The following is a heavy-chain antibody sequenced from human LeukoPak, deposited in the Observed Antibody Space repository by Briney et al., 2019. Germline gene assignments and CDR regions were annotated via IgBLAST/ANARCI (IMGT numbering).Heavy chain of an antibody. J-gene: IGHJ4*02. CDR3: ASAVFDSGSPLFDY. CDR1: GGSISSSNW. V-gene: IGHV4-4*02. Sequence: PSETLSLTCAVSGGSISSSNWWSWVRQPPGKGLEWIGEIYHSGSTNYNPSLKSRVTISVDTSKNQFSLKLSSVTAADTAVYYCASAVFDSGSPLFDYWGQGTLVTVSS. D-gene: IGHD1-26*01. CDR2: IYHSGST.